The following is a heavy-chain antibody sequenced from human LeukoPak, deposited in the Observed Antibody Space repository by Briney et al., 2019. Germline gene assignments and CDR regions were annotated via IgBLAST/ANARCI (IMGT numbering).Heavy chain of an antibody. V-gene: IGHV4-30-4*08. J-gene: IGHJ6*02. D-gene: IGHD3-22*01. CDR1: GGSISSGGYY. CDR3: ARGWDYYDSSGHTYYGMDV. CDR2: IYYSGST. Sequence: PSQTLSLTSTVSGGSISSGGYYWSWIRQHPGKGLEWIGYIYYSGSTYYNPSLKSRVTISVDTSKNQFSLKLSSVTAADTAVYYCARGWDYYDSSGHTYYGMDVWGQGTTVTASS.